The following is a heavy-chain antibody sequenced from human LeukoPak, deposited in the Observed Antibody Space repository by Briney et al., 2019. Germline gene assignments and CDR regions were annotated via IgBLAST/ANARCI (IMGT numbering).Heavy chain of an antibody. J-gene: IGHJ4*02. V-gene: IGHV4-39*01. Sequence: PSETLSLTCTVSGGSISSISYYWGWIRQPPGKGLEWIGSTYQSGNTYYNPSLKSRVTISVDTSKNQFSLKLSSVTAADTAVYYCARHSAGVLSHFDSWGQGTPVTVSS. CDR2: TYQSGNT. CDR1: GGSISSISYY. D-gene: IGHD2-8*01. CDR3: ARHSAGVLSHFDS.